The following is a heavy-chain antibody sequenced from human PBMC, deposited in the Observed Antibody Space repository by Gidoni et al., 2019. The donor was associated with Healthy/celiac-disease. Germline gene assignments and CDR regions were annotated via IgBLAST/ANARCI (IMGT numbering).Heavy chain of an antibody. V-gene: IGHV4-34*01. Sequence: QVQLQQWGAGLLKPSETLPLTCAVYGGSFSGYYWSWIRQPPGKGLEWIGEINHSGSTNYNPSLKSRVTISVDTSKNQFSLKLSSVTAADTCVYYCARGWELRPWGQGTLVTVSS. D-gene: IGHD1-26*01. CDR1: GGSFSGYY. CDR2: INHSGST. CDR3: ARGWELRP. J-gene: IGHJ4*02.